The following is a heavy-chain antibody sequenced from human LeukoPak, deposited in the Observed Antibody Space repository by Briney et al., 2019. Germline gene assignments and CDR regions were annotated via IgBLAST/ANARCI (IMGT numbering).Heavy chain of an antibody. Sequence: PGGSLRLSCAASGFTFSTYNMNWVRQAPGKGLEWVSYISSSSSAIYYADSVKGRFTIPRDNAKNSLYLQMNSLGDEDTAVYYCARGFTYDSSAIVGAFDIWGQGTMVTVSS. CDR2: ISSSSSAI. V-gene: IGHV3-48*02. CDR3: ARGFTYDSSAIVGAFDI. J-gene: IGHJ3*02. D-gene: IGHD3-22*01. CDR1: GFTFSTYN.